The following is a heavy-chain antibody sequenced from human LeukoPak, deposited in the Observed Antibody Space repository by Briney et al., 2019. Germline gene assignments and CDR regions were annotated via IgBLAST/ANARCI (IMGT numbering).Heavy chain of an antibody. V-gene: IGHV3-7*05. Sequence: GGSLRLSCAASGFTFSSYWMSWVRPAPGKGLEWVANIKQDGSEKYYVDSVKGRFTISRDNAKNSLYLQMNSLRAEDTAVYYCARAKWELLTDYWGQGTLVTVSS. CDR3: ARAKWELLTDY. J-gene: IGHJ4*02. CDR2: IKQDGSEK. CDR1: GFTFSSYW. D-gene: IGHD1-26*01.